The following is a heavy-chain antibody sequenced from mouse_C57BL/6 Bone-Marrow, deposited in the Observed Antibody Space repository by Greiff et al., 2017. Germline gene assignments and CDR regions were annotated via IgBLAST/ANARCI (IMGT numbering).Heavy chain of an antibody. CDR2: ISSGGSYT. Sequence: EVMLVESGGDLVKPGGSLKLSCAASGFTFSSYGMSWVRQTPDKRLEWVATISSGGSYTYYPDSVKGRFTISRDNAKNTLYLQMSRLKSEDTAMYYCARQLRLRDYFDYWGQGTTLTVSS. D-gene: IGHD3-2*02. CDR3: ARQLRLRDYFDY. CDR1: GFTFSSYG. J-gene: IGHJ2*01. V-gene: IGHV5-6*01.